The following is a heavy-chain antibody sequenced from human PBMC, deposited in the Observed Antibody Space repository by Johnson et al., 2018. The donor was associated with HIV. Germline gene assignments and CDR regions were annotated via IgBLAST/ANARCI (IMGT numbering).Heavy chain of an antibody. Sequence: VQLVESGGVVVQPGGSLRLSCAASGFTFDDYAMHWVRQAPGKGLEWVSGINWSGGTTGYADSVTGRFTISSDNAKNSLFLQINSLRAEDTALYYCAREGLKQLERGDGDAFDIWGQGTMVTVSS. D-gene: IGHD6-6*01. CDR2: INWSGGTT. CDR3: AREGLKQLERGDGDAFDI. V-gene: IGHV3-20*04. J-gene: IGHJ3*02. CDR1: GFTFDDYA.